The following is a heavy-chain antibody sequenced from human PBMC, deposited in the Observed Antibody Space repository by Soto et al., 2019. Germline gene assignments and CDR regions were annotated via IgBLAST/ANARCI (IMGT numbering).Heavy chain of an antibody. CDR1: GFSLSTSGVG. CDR3: AHSKGGEGEWELLKDFDY. D-gene: IGHD1-26*01. J-gene: IGHJ4*02. CDR2: IYWDDDK. Sequence: QITLKESGPTLVKPTQTLTLTCTFSGFSLSTSGVGVGWIRQPPGKALEWLALIYWDDDKRYSPSLKSRLTSTKHTSKDQVVLTMTNMDPVDTATYYCAHSKGGEGEWELLKDFDYWGRGPLVTVSS. V-gene: IGHV2-5*02.